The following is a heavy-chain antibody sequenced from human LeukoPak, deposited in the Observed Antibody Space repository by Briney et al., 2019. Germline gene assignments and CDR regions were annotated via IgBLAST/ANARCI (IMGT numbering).Heavy chain of an antibody. V-gene: IGHV3-30*18. Sequence: PGGSLRLSCAASGFTFSSYGMHWVRQAPGKGLEWVAVISYDGSNKYYADSVKGRFTISRDNSKNTLYLQMNSLRAEDTAVYYCANHPFGGVIAYFDYWGQGTLVTVSS. D-gene: IGHD3-16*02. J-gene: IGHJ4*02. CDR1: GFTFSSYG. CDR2: ISYDGSNK. CDR3: ANHPFGGVIAYFDY.